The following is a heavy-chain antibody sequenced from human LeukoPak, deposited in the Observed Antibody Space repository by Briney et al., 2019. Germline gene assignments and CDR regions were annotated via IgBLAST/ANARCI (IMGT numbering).Heavy chain of an antibody. D-gene: IGHD1-26*01. J-gene: IGHJ4*02. Sequence: SETLSLTCTVSGGSFSSHYGTWIRQSAGKGLEWLGRIYTSGTTHFNPSFESRLSMSVDTSKAQFSLKLTSVTAADTAVYYCARGSPSGASFFSFWGQGTLVTVSS. CDR1: GGSFSSHY. CDR3: ARGSPSGASFFSF. CDR2: IYTSGTT. V-gene: IGHV4-4*07.